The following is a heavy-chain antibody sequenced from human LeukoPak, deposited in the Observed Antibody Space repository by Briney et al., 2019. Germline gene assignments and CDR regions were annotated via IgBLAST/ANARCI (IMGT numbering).Heavy chain of an antibody. CDR2: THYSGST. CDR1: DGSISSHY. CDR3: ARCGSNNRGYQHMDD. V-gene: IGHV4-59*11. Sequence: SETLSLTCTVSDGSISSHYWSWIRQPPGKGLEWIGYTHYSGSTNYNPSLKSRVTMSVDTSKNQFSLKMSSVTAADTAVYYCARCGSNNRGYQHMDDWGKGTTVTVSS. J-gene: IGHJ6*03. D-gene: IGHD5-12*01.